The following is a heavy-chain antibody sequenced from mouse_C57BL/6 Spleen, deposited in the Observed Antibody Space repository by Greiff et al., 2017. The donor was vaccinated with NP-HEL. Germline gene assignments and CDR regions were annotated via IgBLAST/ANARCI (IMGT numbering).Heavy chain of an antibody. V-gene: IGHV3-6*01. J-gene: IGHJ2*01. CDR1: GYSITSGYY. CDR2: ISSDGSN. D-gene: IGHD2-3*01. Sequence: DVQLQESGPGLVKPSQSLSLTCSVTGYSITSGYYWNWIRQFPGNKLEWMGYISSDGSNNYNPSLKNRIAITRDTSKNQLFLKLNSVTTEDTATYYCARGDGYYRYYFDYWGQGTTLTVSS. CDR3: ARGDGYYRYYFDY.